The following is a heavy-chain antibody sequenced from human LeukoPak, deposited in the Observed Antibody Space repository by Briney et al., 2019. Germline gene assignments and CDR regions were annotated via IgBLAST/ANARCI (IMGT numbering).Heavy chain of an antibody. D-gene: IGHD4-17*01. CDR2: IHHTGSN. J-gene: IGHJ4*02. V-gene: IGHV4-4*02. Sequence: SETLSLTCGVSGGSISRNNWWSWVRQPPGKGLEWIGEIHHTGSNNYNPSLKSRVTISVDKSKNQFSLNLNSVTAADTAVYYCARGSLRGYGFDYWGQGTLVTVSS. CDR3: ARGSLRGYGFDY. CDR1: GGSISRNNW.